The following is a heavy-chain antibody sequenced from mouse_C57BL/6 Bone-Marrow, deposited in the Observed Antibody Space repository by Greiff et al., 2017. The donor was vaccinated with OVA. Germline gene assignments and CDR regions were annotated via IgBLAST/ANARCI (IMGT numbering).Heavy chain of an antibody. V-gene: IGHV1-59*01. Sequence: QVQLQQPGAELVRPGTSVKLSCKASGYTFTSYWMHWVKQRPGQGLEWIGVIDPSDSYTNYNQKFKGKATLTVDTSSSTAYMQLSSLTSEDSAVYYCARSVDYDNFDYWGQGTTLTVSS. D-gene: IGHD2-4*01. J-gene: IGHJ2*01. CDR3: ARSVDYDNFDY. CDR1: GYTFTSYW. CDR2: IDPSDSYT.